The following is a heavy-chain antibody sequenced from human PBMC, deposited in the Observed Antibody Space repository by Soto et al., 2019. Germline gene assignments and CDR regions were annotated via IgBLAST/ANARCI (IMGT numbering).Heavy chain of an antibody. J-gene: IGHJ6*02. V-gene: IGHV4-34*01. CDR1: GGSFSGDF. CDR2: INHSGST. CDR3: ARPRWRQFTPYYYYGMDV. Sequence: GPGPGNTSETLSLTCAVYGGSFSGDFWSWIRQSPGKGLEWIGEINHSGSTTYNPSLKSRVTISVDASKNQFSLRLSSVTAADTAVYYCARPRWRQFTPYYYYGMDVWGQGTTVTVSS.